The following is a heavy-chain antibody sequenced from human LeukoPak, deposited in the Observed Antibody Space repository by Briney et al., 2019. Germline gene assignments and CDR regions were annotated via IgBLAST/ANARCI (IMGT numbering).Heavy chain of an antibody. CDR2: IYYSGST. V-gene: IGHV4-39*07. D-gene: IGHD2-15*01. CDR1: GGSISSGDYY. Sequence: SQTLSLTCTVSGGSISSGDYYWSWIRQPPGKGLEWIGSIYYSGSTYYNPSLKSRVTISVDTSKNQFSLKLSSVTAADTAVYYCARGKDIVVVVAATRWFDPWGQGTLVTVSS. CDR3: ARGKDIVVVVAATRWFDP. J-gene: IGHJ5*02.